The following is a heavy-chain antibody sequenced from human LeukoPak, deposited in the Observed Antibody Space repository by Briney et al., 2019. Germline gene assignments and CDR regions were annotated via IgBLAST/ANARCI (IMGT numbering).Heavy chain of an antibody. Sequence: PGGSLRLSCVASGFTSSVYTMNWVRQAPGKGLEWVSSISGSSDDRHSTDSLKGRFTISRDNAKNSLYLQMNSLRVEDTAVYYCAKNQEAEYTDGGFDCWGQGTLVTVSS. CDR1: GFTSSVYT. D-gene: IGHD3-16*01. J-gene: IGHJ4*02. CDR3: AKNQEAEYTDGGFDC. V-gene: IGHV3-21*01. CDR2: ISGSSDDR.